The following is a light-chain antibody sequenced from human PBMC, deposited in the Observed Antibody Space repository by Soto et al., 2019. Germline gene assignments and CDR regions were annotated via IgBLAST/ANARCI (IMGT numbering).Light chain of an antibody. J-gene: IGLJ1*01. V-gene: IGLV1-40*01. CDR1: SSNIGAGYD. CDR2: GNS. CDR3: QSYDSSLSGSDG. Sequence: QSVLTQPPSVSGAPGQRVTISCTGSSSNIGAGYDVHWYQQLPGTAPKLLIYGNSNRPSGVPDRFSGSKSGTSASLAITGLQAGDEADYYCQSYDSSLSGSDGFGTGTKLTFL.